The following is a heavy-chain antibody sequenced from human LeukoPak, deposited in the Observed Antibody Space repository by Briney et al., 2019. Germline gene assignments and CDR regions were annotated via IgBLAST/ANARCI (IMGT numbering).Heavy chain of an antibody. J-gene: IGHJ3*02. V-gene: IGHV4-59*01. CDR3: ARGFRYDAFDI. Sequence: SETLSLTCTVSGDSISSYYWSWIRQPPGKGLEWIGYIYYSGSTNYNPSLKSRVTISVDTSKNQFSLKLSSVTAADTAVYYCARGFRYDAFDIWGQGTMVTVSS. CDR1: GDSISSYY. CDR2: IYYSGST.